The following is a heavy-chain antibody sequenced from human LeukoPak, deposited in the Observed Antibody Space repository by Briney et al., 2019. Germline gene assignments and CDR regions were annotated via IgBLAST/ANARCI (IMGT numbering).Heavy chain of an antibody. D-gene: IGHD3-10*01. CDR1: GGTFSSYA. CDR2: IIPIFGTA. J-gene: IGHJ5*02. V-gene: IGHV1-69*13. Sequence: SVKVSCKASGGTFSSYAISWVRQAPGQELEWMGGIIPIFGTANYAQKFQGRVTITADESTSTAYMELSSLRSEDTAVYYCARGSYYYGSGSYSGADWFDPWGQGTLVTVSS. CDR3: ARGSYYYGSGSYSGADWFDP.